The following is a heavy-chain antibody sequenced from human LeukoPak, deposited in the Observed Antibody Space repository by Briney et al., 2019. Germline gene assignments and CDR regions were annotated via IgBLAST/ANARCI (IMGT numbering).Heavy chain of an antibody. J-gene: IGHJ5*02. CDR3: ARTYSSSSRTMRFDP. D-gene: IGHD6-6*01. Sequence: GGSLRLSCAASGFILSSYSMNWVRQAPGKGLEWVSYISSSSTTIYYADSVKGRFTISRDNAKNSLYLQMNSLRAEDTAVYYCARTYSSSSRTMRFDPWGQGTLVTVSS. V-gene: IGHV3-48*01. CDR1: GFILSSYS. CDR2: ISSSSTTI.